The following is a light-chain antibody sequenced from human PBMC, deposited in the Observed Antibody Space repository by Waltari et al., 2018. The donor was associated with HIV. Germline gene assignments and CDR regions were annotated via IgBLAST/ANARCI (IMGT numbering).Light chain of an antibody. J-gene: IGKJ1*01. V-gene: IGKV3-20*01. CDR3: QQYGSSPPT. Sequence: EIVLTPSPGTLSLSPGERATLSCRASQSVSSSYLAWYQPKPGQAPRLLIYGASSRATGIPDRFSGSGSGTDFTLTISRLEPEDFAVYYCQQYGSSPPTFGQGTKVEIK. CDR2: GAS. CDR1: QSVSSSY.